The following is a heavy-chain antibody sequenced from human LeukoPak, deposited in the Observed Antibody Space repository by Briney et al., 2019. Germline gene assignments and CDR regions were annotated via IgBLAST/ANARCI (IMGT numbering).Heavy chain of an antibody. Sequence: SETLSLTCTVSGGSISSYYWSWIRQPPGKGLEWIGYIYYSGSTNYNPSLKSRVTISVDTSKNQFSLKLSSVTAEDTALYYCARSYYDSSGYLDYWGQGTLVTVSS. D-gene: IGHD3-22*01. CDR3: ARSYYDSSGYLDY. CDR2: IYYSGST. J-gene: IGHJ4*02. V-gene: IGHV4-59*01. CDR1: GGSISSYY.